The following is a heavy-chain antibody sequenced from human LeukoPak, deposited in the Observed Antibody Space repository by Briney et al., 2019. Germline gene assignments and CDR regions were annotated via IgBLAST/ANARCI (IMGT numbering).Heavy chain of an antibody. CDR3: ARNRAFNYYGSGSYSYYFDY. Sequence: PSETLSLTCAVYGGSFSGYYWSWIRQLPGKGLEWIGEINHSGSTNYNPSLKSRVTISVDTSKNQFSLKLSSVTAADTAVYYCARNRAFNYYGSGSYSYYFDYWGQGTLVTVSS. CDR2: INHSGST. CDR1: GGSFSGYY. J-gene: IGHJ4*02. D-gene: IGHD3-10*01. V-gene: IGHV4-34*01.